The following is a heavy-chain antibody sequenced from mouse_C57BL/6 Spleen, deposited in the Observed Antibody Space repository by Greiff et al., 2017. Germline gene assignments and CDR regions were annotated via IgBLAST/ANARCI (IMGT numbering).Heavy chain of an antibody. V-gene: IGHV3-6*01. CDR3: ARRGYYGYYAMDY. CDR2: ISYDGSN. CDR1: GYSITSGYY. Sequence: EVQRVESGPGLVKPSQSLSLTCSVTGYSITSGYYWNWIRQFPGNKLEWMGYISYDGSNNYNPSLKNRISITRNTSKNQFFLKLNSVTTEDTATYYGARRGYYGYYAMDYWGQGTSVTVSS. J-gene: IGHJ4*01. D-gene: IGHD1-1*01.